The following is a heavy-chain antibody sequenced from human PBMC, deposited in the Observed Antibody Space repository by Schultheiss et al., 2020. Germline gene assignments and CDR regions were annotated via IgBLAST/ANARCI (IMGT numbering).Heavy chain of an antibody. CDR3: ARLLQGGYDFWSGFDY. CDR2: IYYSGST. CDR1: GGSISSGGYY. J-gene: IGHJ4*02. D-gene: IGHD3-3*01. V-gene: IGHV4-61*08. Sequence: SETLSLTCTVSGGSISSGGYYWSWIRQHPGKGLEWIGYIYYSGSTNYNPSLKSRVTISVDTSKNQFSLKLSSVTAADTAVYYCARLLQGGYDFWSGFDYWGQGTLVTVSS.